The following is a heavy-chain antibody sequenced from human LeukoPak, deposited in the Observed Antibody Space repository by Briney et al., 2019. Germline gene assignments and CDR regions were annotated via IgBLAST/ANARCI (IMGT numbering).Heavy chain of an antibody. Sequence: GGSLRLSCAASGFTFSSYGMSWVRQAPGKGLEWVSSFSGSGGSTYYADSVKGRFTISRDNSKNTVYLQMNSLRAEDTAVYYCGKDMVTTSGWFDPWGQGTLVTVSS. V-gene: IGHV3-23*01. CDR2: FSGSGGST. J-gene: IGHJ5*02. CDR3: GKDMVTTSGWFDP. D-gene: IGHD4-17*01. CDR1: GFTFSSYG.